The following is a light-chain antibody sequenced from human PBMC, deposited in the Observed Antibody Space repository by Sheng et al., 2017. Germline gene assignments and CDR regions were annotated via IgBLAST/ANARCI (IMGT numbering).Light chain of an antibody. CDR3: QQYGSPPAT. J-gene: IGKJ1*01. CDR1: QSVSST. Sequence: EIVMTQSPATLYVSPGERATLSCRASQSVSSTLAWYQQKPGQAPSLLIYGASTRATGIPDRLSGSGSGTEFTLTISSLQSEDFAVYYCQQYGSPPATFGQGTKVEIK. CDR2: GAS. V-gene: IGKV3-15*01.